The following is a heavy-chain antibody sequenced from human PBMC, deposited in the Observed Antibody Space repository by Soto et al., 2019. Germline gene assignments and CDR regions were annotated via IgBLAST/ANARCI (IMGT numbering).Heavy chain of an antibody. CDR3: ARVFEPGGKFFGVVIWWMYTWLDR. J-gene: IGHJ4*02. V-gene: IGHV1-46*02. Sequence: ASVKVSCKASGYTFNKYYIHWVRQAPGQGLEWMGIINPDGGRTSYAQKFQDRVIMTRDTSTSTVYMELSSLRSDDTAIYYCARVFEPGGKFFGVVIWWMYTWLDRGGKGPLVTFPS. D-gene: IGHD3-3*01. CDR1: GYTFNKYY. CDR2: INPDGGRT.